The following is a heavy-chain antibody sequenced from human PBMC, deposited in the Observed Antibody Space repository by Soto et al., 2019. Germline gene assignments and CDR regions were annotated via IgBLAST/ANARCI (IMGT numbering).Heavy chain of an antibody. CDR1: GGTFSSYA. J-gene: IGHJ6*02. CDR2: IIPIFGTA. Sequence: GASVKVSCEASGGTFSSYAISWVRQAPGQGLEWMGGIIPIFGTANYAQKFQGRVTITADESTSTAYMELSSLRSEDTAVYYCARDSIRGFYGDPTDYYGMDVWGQGTTVTVSS. V-gene: IGHV1-69*13. CDR3: ARDSIRGFYGDPTDYYGMDV. D-gene: IGHD4-17*01.